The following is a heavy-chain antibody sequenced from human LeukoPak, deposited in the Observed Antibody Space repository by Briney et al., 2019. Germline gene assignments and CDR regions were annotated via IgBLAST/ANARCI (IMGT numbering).Heavy chain of an antibody. D-gene: IGHD2-8*01. CDR2: ISAYNGNT. CDR1: GYTFTSYG. CDR3: ARVMMKRYCYYYMDV. V-gene: IGHV1-18*01. Sequence: ASVKVSCKASGYTFTSYGISWVRQAPGQGLEWMGWISAYNGNTNYAQKLQGRVTMTTDTSTSTAYMELRSLRSDDTAVYYCARVMMKRYCYYYMDVWGKGTTVTVSS. J-gene: IGHJ6*03.